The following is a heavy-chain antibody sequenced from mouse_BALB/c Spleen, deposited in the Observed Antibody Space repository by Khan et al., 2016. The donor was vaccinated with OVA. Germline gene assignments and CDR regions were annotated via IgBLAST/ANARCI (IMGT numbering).Heavy chain of an antibody. CDR1: GYSITSDYA. CDR3: ARSVTLTTVVATDFDY. CDR2: ISYSGRT. J-gene: IGHJ2*01. V-gene: IGHV3-2*02. D-gene: IGHD1-1*01. Sequence: EVELVESGPGLVKPSQSLSLTCTVTGYSITSDYAWNWIRQFPGNKLEWMGYISYSGRTSYNPPLKSRISITRDTSKNQFFLQLNSVTTEDTATYYCARSVTLTTVVATDFDYWGQGTTLTVSS.